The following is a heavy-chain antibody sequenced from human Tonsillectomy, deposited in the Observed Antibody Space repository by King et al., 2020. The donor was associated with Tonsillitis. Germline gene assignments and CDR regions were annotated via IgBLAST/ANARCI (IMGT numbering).Heavy chain of an antibody. CDR2: ISSSGSTI. Sequence: VQLVESGGGLVQPGGSLRLSCAASGFTFSSYEMNWVRQAPGKGLEWVSYISSSGSTIYYADSVKGRFTISRDNAKNSLYLQMNSLRAEDTDVYYCARDGGDSFEDGPGAFDIWGQGTMVTVSS. CDR1: GFTFSSYE. CDR3: ARDGGDSFEDGPGAFDI. V-gene: IGHV3-48*03. D-gene: IGHD3-10*01. J-gene: IGHJ3*02.